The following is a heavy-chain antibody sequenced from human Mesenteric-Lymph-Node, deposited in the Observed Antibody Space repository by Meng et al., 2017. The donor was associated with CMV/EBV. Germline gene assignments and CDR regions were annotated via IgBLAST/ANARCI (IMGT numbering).Heavy chain of an antibody. V-gene: IGHV3-30*02. CDR2: IRYDGSNH. CDR1: GFTFSSYG. CDR3: VKDDYDSSGYLYYLDY. D-gene: IGHD3-22*01. Sequence: GESLKISCAASGFTFSSYGMHWVRQAPGKGLEWVAFIRYDGSNHYYADSVKGRFTISRDNSKNTLYLQMKSLRPEDTAVYYCVKDDYDSSGYLYYLDYWGQGTLVTVSS. J-gene: IGHJ4*02.